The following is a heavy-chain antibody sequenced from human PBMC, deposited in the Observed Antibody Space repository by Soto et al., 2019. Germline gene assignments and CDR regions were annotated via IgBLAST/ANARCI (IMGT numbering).Heavy chain of an antibody. D-gene: IGHD6-6*01. Sequence: GGSLRLSSAASGLTFSSYSMNWVRQAPGKGLEWVSYISSSSSTIYYADSVKGRFTISRDNAKNSLYLQMNSLRDEDTAVYYCARDREQLVMDGMDVWGQGTTVTVSS. CDR1: GLTFSSYS. J-gene: IGHJ6*02. V-gene: IGHV3-48*02. CDR3: ARDREQLVMDGMDV. CDR2: ISSSSSTI.